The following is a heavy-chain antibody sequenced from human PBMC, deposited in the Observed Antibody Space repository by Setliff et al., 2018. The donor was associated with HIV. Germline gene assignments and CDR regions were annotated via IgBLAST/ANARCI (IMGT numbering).Heavy chain of an antibody. D-gene: IGHD6-13*01. CDR3: AMGGSNTWYSS. CDR2: LNTDGSSI. CDR1: GFSFSTSW. J-gene: IGHJ5*02. V-gene: IGHV3-74*01. Sequence: GSLRLSCAASGFSFSTSWVHWVRQAPGRRLVWVARLNTDGSSIDYADSVKGRFTFSRDNAKNTLYLQMNGLRADDTAVYYCAMGGSNTWYSSWGQGALVTVSS.